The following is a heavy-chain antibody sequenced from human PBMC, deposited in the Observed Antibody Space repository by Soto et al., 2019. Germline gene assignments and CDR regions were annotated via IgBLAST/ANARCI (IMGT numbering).Heavy chain of an antibody. Sequence: QVQLQESGPGLVKPSQTLSLTCTVSGGSISSGGYYWSWIRQHPGKGLEWIGYIYYSGSTYYNPSLKSRVTISVDTSKNQFSLKLSSVTAADTAVYYCARDRGQITMILTEPWYFDLWGRGTLVTVSS. CDR1: GGSISSGGYY. V-gene: IGHV4-31*03. CDR3: ARDRGQITMILTEPWYFDL. CDR2: IYYSGST. J-gene: IGHJ2*01. D-gene: IGHD3-22*01.